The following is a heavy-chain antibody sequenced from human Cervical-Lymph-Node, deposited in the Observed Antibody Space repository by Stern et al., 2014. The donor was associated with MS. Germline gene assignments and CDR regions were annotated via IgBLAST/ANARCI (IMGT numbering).Heavy chain of an antibody. V-gene: IGHV1-8*01. D-gene: IGHD1-26*01. Sequence: QVQLVQSGAEVKKPGASVKVSCKASGYTFTSYEINWVRQATGQGLEWMGWMNPNSGNTGYAQKFRGRVTMTRNTSKSTAYMELISLRSEDTAVYYCARVPGGSYYAVDYWGQGTLVTVSS. J-gene: IGHJ4*02. CDR2: MNPNSGNT. CDR1: GYTFTSYE. CDR3: ARVPGGSYYAVDY.